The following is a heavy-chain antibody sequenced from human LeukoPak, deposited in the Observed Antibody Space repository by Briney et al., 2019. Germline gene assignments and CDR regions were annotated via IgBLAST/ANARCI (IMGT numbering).Heavy chain of an antibody. J-gene: IGHJ3*02. CDR3: ARGRAMSDDYGDPDPGDDAFDI. CDR2: ISYDGSNK. D-gene: IGHD4-17*01. Sequence: GGSLRLSCAASGFTFSSYAMHWVRQAPGKGLEWVAVISYDGSNKYYADSVKGRFTISRDNSKNTLYLQMNSLRAEDTAVYYCARGRAMSDDYGDPDPGDDAFDIWGQGTMVTVSS. CDR1: GFTFSSYA. V-gene: IGHV3-30-3*01.